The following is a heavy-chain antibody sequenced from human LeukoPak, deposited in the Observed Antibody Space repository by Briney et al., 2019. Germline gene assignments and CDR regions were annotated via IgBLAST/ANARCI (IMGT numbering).Heavy chain of an antibody. Sequence: GGSLRLSCAASGFTFSTYSMNWVRQAPGKGLEWVSYISSGGDTINYADSVKGRFTISRDNAKNSLYLQMNSLRAEDTAVYYCARDLIYAFDYWGQGTLVTVSS. CDR3: ARDLIYAFDY. J-gene: IGHJ4*02. CDR1: GFTFSTYS. D-gene: IGHD2-8*01. CDR2: ISSGGDTI. V-gene: IGHV3-48*01.